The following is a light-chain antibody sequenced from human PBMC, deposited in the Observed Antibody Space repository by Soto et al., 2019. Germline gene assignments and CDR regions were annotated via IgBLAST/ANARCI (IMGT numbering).Light chain of an antibody. CDR3: SSYTSSRTVV. J-gene: IGLJ2*01. V-gene: IGLV2-14*01. CDR2: EVS. Sequence: QSALTQPASVSGSPGQSITISCTGTSSDVGGYNYVSWYQQHPGKAPKLMIYEVSNRPSGVSNRFSGSKFGNTASLTISGLQSEDEADYYCSSYTSSRTVVFCGGTKLTV. CDR1: SSDVGGYNY.